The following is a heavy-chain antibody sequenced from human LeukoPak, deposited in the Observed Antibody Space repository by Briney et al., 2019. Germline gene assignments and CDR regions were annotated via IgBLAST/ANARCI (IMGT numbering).Heavy chain of an antibody. CDR2: ISSSSSYI. J-gene: IGHJ4*02. Sequence: PGGSLRLSCAASGFTFSSYSMNWVRQAPGKGLEWVSSISSSSSYIYYADSVKGRFTIPRDNAKNSLYLQMNSLRAEDTAVYYCARASRPLWSGSLDYWGQGTLVTVSS. D-gene: IGHD3-3*01. CDR3: ARASRPLWSGSLDY. V-gene: IGHV3-21*01. CDR1: GFTFSSYS.